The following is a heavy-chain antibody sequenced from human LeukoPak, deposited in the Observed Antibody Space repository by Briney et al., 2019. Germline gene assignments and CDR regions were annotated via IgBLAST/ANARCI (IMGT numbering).Heavy chain of an antibody. D-gene: IGHD6-13*01. V-gene: IGHV1-69*13. CDR2: IIPIFGAT. J-gene: IGHJ4*02. Sequence: SVKVSCRASGDTINSYVINWVRQAPGQGLEWMGGIIPIFGATDYAQNFQGRVTITADEATSTAYMELSSLRPEDTAVYYCAREEQLVMRYWGQGTLVTVSS. CDR1: GDTINSYV. CDR3: AREEQLVMRY.